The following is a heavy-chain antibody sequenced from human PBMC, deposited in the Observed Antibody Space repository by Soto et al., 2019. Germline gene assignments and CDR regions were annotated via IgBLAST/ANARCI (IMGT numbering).Heavy chain of an antibody. CDR2: ISSSSSTI. Sequence: EVQLVESGGGLVQPGGSLRLYCAASGFTFSSYSMNWVRQAPGKGLEWVSYISSSSSTIYYADSVKGRFTISRDNAKNSLYQQMNRRRDDDTAVYYCARDTLYSSSWHDTFDIWGQGTMVTVSS. J-gene: IGHJ3*02. D-gene: IGHD6-13*01. V-gene: IGHV3-48*02. CDR3: ARDTLYSSSWHDTFDI. CDR1: GFTFSSYS.